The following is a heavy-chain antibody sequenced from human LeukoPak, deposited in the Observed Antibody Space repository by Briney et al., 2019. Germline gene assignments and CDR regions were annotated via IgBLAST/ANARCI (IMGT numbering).Heavy chain of an antibody. CDR1: GFTFGDYY. CDR2: ISSSGSTI. Sequence: KTGGSLRLSCAASGFTFGDYYMSWIRQAPGKGLEWVSYISSSGSTIYYADSVKGRFTISRDNAKNSLYLQMNSLRAEDTAVYYCARSEFGGYDLYWFDPWGQGTLVTVSS. V-gene: IGHV3-11*04. CDR3: ARSEFGGYDLYWFDP. D-gene: IGHD5-12*01. J-gene: IGHJ5*02.